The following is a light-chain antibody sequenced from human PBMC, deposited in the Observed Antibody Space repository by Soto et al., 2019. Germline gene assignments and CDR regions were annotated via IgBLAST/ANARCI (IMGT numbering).Light chain of an antibody. CDR2: EVN. CDR3: SSFTRTNTWV. Sequence: QSALTQPASVSGSPGQSITISCTATSADIGAYNYVSWYQQHPGKAPKLMFYEVNKRPSGVSNRFSASKSGNTASLTISGLQPEDEADYYCSSFTRTNTWVFGGGTKLTGL. V-gene: IGLV2-14*01. J-gene: IGLJ3*02. CDR1: SADIGAYNY.